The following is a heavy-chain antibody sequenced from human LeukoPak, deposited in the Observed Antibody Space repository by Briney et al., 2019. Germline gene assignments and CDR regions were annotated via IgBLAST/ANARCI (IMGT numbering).Heavy chain of an antibody. CDR2: IYYSGST. CDR3: ASLLWFGELSPVNWFDP. J-gene: IGHJ5*02. Sequence: SETLSLTCTVSGGSISSSSYYWGWIRQPPGKGLEWIGSIYYSGSTYYNPSLKSRVTISVDTSKNQFSLKLSSVIAADTAVYYCASLLWFGELSPVNWFDPWGQGTLVTVSS. CDR1: GGSISSSSYY. D-gene: IGHD3-10*01. V-gene: IGHV4-39*01.